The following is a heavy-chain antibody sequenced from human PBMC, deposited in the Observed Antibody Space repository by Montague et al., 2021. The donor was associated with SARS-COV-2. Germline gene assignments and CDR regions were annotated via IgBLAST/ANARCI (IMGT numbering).Heavy chain of an antibody. V-gene: IGHV3-49*04. CDR1: GFTFGDYS. J-gene: IGHJ2*01. D-gene: IGHD3-10*01. Sequence: SLRLSCASSGFTFGDYSMSWVRQAPGKGLEWVSFIRSTVYGGTTEYAASVKGRFTISRDDSKGIAYLQMNSLKTEDTAVYYCTRDKTLLWFGELYWYFDLWGRGTLVTVSS. CDR3: TRDKTLLWFGELYWYFDL. CDR2: IRSTVYGGTT.